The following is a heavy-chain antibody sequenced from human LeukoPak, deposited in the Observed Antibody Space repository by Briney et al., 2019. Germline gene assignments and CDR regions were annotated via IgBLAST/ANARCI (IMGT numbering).Heavy chain of an antibody. CDR1: GFTFSSYA. Sequence: GGSLRLSCAASGFTFSSYAMSWVRQAPGKGLEWVSGISGSGGSTYYADSVKGRFTISRDNSKNTLYLQMNSLRAEDTAVYFCARSVPDYTRFDYWGQGALVTVSS. J-gene: IGHJ4*02. CDR3: ARSVPDYTRFDY. V-gene: IGHV3-23*01. D-gene: IGHD4-11*01. CDR2: ISGSGGST.